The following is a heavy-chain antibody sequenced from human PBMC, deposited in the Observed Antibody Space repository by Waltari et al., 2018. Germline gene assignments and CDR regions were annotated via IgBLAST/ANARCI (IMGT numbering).Heavy chain of an antibody. CDR1: GGSIRSYS. J-gene: IGHJ4*02. CDR2: IFPSGIT. D-gene: IGHD4-17*01. CDR3: ARESGDYSPFDN. Sequence: QVQLQESGPGLVTPLETLSLTCSVSGGSIRSYSWSWIRQPAGKGLEWIGHIFPSGITKYNPSLKSRVTMSVDTSKNQFSLKLTSVTAADTAVYYCARESGDYSPFDNWGQGTLVTVSS. V-gene: IGHV4-4*07.